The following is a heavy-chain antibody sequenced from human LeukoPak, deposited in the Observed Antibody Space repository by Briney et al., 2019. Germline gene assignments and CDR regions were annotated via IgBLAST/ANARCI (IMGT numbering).Heavy chain of an antibody. D-gene: IGHD6-13*01. CDR2: IYYSGST. CDR3: ARLPSRRYSSHYFDY. CDR1: GGSISSSSYY. V-gene: IGHV4-39*01. Sequence: SETLSLTCTVSGGSISSSSYYWGWIRQPPGKGLEWIGSIYYSGSTYYNPSLKSRVTISVDTSKNQFSLKLSSVTAADTAVYYYARLPSRRYSSHYFDYWGQGTLVTVSS. J-gene: IGHJ4*02.